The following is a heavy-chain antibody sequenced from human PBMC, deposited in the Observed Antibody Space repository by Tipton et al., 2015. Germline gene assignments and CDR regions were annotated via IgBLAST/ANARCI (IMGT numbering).Heavy chain of an antibody. CDR3: ARQARDYCSGGTCYFDL. D-gene: IGHD2-15*01. CDR1: GYSFTDHW. Sequence: QLVQSGAEVKKPGESLKMSCQGSGYSFTDHWIGWARQRPGQGLEWMGIIYPGDSDTRYSPSFQGQVTISVDRSIDTAYLQWSGLKTTDTGMYFCARQARDYCSGGTCYFDLWGRGTLVTVSS. J-gene: IGHJ4*02. CDR2: IYPGDSDT. V-gene: IGHV5-51*01.